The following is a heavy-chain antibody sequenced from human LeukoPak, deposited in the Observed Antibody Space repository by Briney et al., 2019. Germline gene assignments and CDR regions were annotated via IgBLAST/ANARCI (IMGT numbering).Heavy chain of an antibody. CDR2: IGYDGTNE. CDR3: SRDLSPVVRASPMGY. Sequence: PGGSLRRSCAAAGFSFSSNGMRWVRQAPGMGLEWVALIGYDGTNEYSADAVKGRFTISRDNSKNTLYLQMKSRRAEDTAVYYCSRDLSPVVRASPMGYWGQGTLVTVSS. V-gene: IGHV3-33*01. J-gene: IGHJ4*02. D-gene: IGHD3-10*01. CDR1: GFSFSSNG.